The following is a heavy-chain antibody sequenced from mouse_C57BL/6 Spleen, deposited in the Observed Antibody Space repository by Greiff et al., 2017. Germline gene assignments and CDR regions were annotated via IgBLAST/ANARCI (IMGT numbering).Heavy chain of an antibody. CDR3: TNYYGSSSSY. V-gene: IGHV14-1*01. D-gene: IGHD1-1*01. CDR1: GFNIKDYY. Sequence: VQLQQSGAELVRPGASVKLSCTASGFNIKDYYMHWVKQRPEQGLEWIGRIDPEDGDTAYAPKFQGKATMTADTSSNTAYLQLSSLTSEDTAVYYCTNYYGSSSSYWGQGTTLTVSS. J-gene: IGHJ2*01. CDR2: IDPEDGDT.